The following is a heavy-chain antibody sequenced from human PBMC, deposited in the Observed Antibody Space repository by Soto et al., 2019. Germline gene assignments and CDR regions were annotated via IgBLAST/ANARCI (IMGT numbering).Heavy chain of an antibody. J-gene: IGHJ4*02. CDR1: GFTFSTYT. V-gene: IGHV3-21*01. Sequence: GGSLRLSCAASGFTFSTYTSNWVRQAPGKGLEWVSSISSGSSYIYYAGSVKGRFTISRDNAKNSLYLQMNSLRAEDTAVYYCARGVYYFDYWGQGTLVTVSS. CDR3: ARGVYYFDY. CDR2: ISSGSSYI.